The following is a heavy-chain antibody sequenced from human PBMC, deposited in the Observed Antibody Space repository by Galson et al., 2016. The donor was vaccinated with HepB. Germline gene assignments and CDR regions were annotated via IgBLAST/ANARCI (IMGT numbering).Heavy chain of an antibody. CDR1: GFTFSDDW. D-gene: IGHD3-3*01. CDR3: ARDPNPIYGDNIHH. CDR2: INQDGSQK. Sequence: SLRLSCAASGFTFSDDWMNWVRQAPGRGLEWVATINQDGSQKYYVDSVKGRFTISRDNARDSLYLQMDSLRAEDTAVYFCARDPNPIYGDNIHHWGQGTLVTVSS. J-gene: IGHJ5*02. V-gene: IGHV3-7*01.